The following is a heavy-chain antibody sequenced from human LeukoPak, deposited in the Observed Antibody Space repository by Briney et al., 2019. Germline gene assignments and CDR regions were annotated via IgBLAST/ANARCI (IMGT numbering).Heavy chain of an antibody. CDR2: MNPNSANT. V-gene: IGHV1-8*01. CDR1: GCTFTSYV. CDR3: ARLASSSWPLYYYYGMDV. D-gene: IGHD6-13*01. J-gene: IGHJ6*02. Sequence: GSGKVSCKASGCTFTSYVVKWVRQAAGLGLGWWGWMNPNSANTGYAQKSQGRVTMTRNTSISTAYMELSSLRSEGTAVYYCARLASSSWPLYYYYGMDVWGQGTTVTVSS.